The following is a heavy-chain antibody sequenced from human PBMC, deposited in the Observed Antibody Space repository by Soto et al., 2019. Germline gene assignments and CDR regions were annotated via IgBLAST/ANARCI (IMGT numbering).Heavy chain of an antibody. CDR3: ASSPEPDDVFDF. CDR2: INPGGAYT. J-gene: IGHJ3*01. CDR1: GYTFTTYY. V-gene: IGHV1-46*03. Sequence: GASVKVSCKASGYTFTTYYIHWVRQAPRQGLEWMGIINPGGAYTSYAQKFQGRVTMTRDTSTSTVYMELSSLRSEDTALYYCASSPEPDDVFDFWGKGTMVTVS.